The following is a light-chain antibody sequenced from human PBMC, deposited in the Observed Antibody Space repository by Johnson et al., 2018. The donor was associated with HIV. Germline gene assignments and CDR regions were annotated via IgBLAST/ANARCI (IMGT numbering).Light chain of an antibody. Sequence: QSVLTQPPSVSAAPGQKVTISCSGSSSDMGNYAVSWYQQLPGTAPKLLIYENNKRPSGIPDRFSGSKSGTSATLGITGLQTGDEADYYCGTWDNSLTPFFVFGTATKVTVL. CDR1: SSDMGNYA. J-gene: IGLJ1*01. V-gene: IGLV1-51*02. CDR3: GTWDNSLTPFFV. CDR2: ENN.